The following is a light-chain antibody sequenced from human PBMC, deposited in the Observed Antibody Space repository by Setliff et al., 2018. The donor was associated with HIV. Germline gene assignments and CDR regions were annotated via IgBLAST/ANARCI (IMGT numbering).Light chain of an antibody. Sequence: QSALTQPASVYWSPGQSITLSCTGTSSDVGSYNLVYWYQHHPVKAPKLMIYDVSKRPSGVSNRFSGSKSGNMASLTTSVLQAEDEADYYCCSYAGSSTEVFGTGTKVTVL. CDR3: CSYAGSSTEV. CDR2: DVS. J-gene: IGLJ1*01. V-gene: IGLV2-23*02. CDR1: SSDVGSYNL.